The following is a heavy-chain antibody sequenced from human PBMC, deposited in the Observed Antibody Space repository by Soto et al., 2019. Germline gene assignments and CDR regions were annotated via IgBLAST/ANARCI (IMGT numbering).Heavy chain of an antibody. J-gene: IGHJ2*01. D-gene: IGHD3-10*01. CDR2: FDPEDGET. CDR1: GYTLTELS. CDR3: ARKKRIIRGISYFDL. V-gene: IGHV1-24*01. Sequence: QVQLVQSGAEVKKSGASVKVSCKVSGYTLTELSIHWVRQTPGKGLEWTGGFDPEDGETLYAQKFQGRVTMTEDTSTATAYMELISLRSDDTAVYFCARKKRIIRGISYFDLWGRGTLVTVSS.